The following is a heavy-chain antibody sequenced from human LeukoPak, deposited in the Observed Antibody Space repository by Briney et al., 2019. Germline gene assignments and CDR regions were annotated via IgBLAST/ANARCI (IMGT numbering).Heavy chain of an antibody. V-gene: IGHV3-23*01. CDR1: GFTFSIYA. D-gene: IGHD2-2*01. CDR3: AKSPLAVVVPAASYFDY. J-gene: IGHJ4*02. Sequence: GGSLRLSCAASGFTFSIYAMNWVRQAPGKGLEWVSAISGSGGSTYYADSVKGRFTISRDNSKNTLYLQMNSLRAEDTAVYYCAKSPLAVVVPAASYFDYWGQGTLVTVS. CDR2: ISGSGGST.